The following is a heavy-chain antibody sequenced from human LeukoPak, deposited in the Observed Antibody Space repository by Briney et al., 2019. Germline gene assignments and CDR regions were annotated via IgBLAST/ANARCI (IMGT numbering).Heavy chain of an antibody. CDR3: AREGESSGWYDY. CDR2: ISGDGGST. J-gene: IGHJ4*02. V-gene: IGHV3-43*02. D-gene: IGHD6-19*01. CDR1: GFMFHDYA. Sequence: GGSLRLSCAGSGFMFHDYAIHWVRQAPGKGLEWVSLISGDGGSTFYADSVKGRFTISRDNSKNSLYLQMNSLRSDDTALYYCAREGESSGWYDYWGQGTLVTVSS.